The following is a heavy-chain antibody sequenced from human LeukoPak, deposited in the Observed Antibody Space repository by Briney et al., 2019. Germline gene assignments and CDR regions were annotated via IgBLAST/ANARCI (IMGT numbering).Heavy chain of an antibody. Sequence: GGSLRLSCAASGFTVSSNYMSWVRQAPGKGLEWVSVIYSGGSTYYADSVKGRFTISRDNSKNTLYLQMNSLRAEDTAVYYCARWELLGDYFDYWGQGTLVTVSS. V-gene: IGHV3-66*01. D-gene: IGHD1-26*01. CDR1: GFTVSSNY. CDR2: IYSGGST. J-gene: IGHJ4*02. CDR3: ARWELLGDYFDY.